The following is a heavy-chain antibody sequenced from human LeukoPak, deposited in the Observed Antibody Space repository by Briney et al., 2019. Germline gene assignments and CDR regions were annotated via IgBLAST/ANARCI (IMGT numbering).Heavy chain of an antibody. CDR3: ARQAYSSNLGWFDP. CDR1: GGSISSSTYY. J-gene: IGHJ5*02. CDR2: IYNGGST. D-gene: IGHD6-13*01. V-gene: IGHV4-39*01. Sequence: SETLSLTCSVSGGSISSSTYYWGWIRQPPGKGLEWIGNIYNGGSTYYNPSLKSRVTISVDTSKNQFSLKLSSVTAADTAVYYCARQAYSSNLGWFDPWGQGTLVTVSS.